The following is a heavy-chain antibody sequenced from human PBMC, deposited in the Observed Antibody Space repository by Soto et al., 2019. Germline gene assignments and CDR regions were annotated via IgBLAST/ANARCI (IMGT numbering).Heavy chain of an antibody. J-gene: IGHJ3*02. CDR1: GFTFRNYG. CDR3: AKGGGYSSGTNDAFDI. CDR2: ISDDGNNK. Sequence: GGSLRLSCAASGFTFRNYGMHWVRQAPGKGLGWVAVISDDGNNKYNAASVQGRFTISRDNSKNTLYLQMNSLRADDTAVYYCAKGGGYSSGTNDAFDIWGQGTMVTVSS. D-gene: IGHD5-18*01. V-gene: IGHV3-30*18.